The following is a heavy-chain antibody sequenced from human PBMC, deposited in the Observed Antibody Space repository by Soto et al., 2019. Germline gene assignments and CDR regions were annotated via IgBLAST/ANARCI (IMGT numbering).Heavy chain of an antibody. J-gene: IGHJ4*01. D-gene: IGHD2-8*02. CDR2: INAGTGNT. CDR3: ARGRASWYWDF. Sequence: ASVKISCKTFGSTFTNYVIHWVRQAPGQGLEWMGWINAGTGNTKYSQKLQDRLTISRDTSAATAYLDLSRLASEDTAVYYCARGRASWYWDFWGHVTLVAAPQ. V-gene: IGHV1-3*01. CDR1: GSTFTNYV.